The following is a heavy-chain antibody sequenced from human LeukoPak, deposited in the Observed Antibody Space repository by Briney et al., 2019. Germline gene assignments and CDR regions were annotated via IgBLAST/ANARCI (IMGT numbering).Heavy chain of an antibody. J-gene: IGHJ5*02. D-gene: IGHD2-8*02. CDR3: ARDQLYCSGGTCSQHNWSVP. CDR2: IAYDGSHK. Sequence: GGSLRLSCSAAGFTFSKYAFHWVRQAPGKGLEWVAIIAYDGSHKYYADSVKGRFSISRDNSNNTVLLQMNSLRPADTAVYYCARDQLYCSGGTCSQHNWSVPWGQGTLVTVSS. CDR1: GFTFSKYA. V-gene: IGHV3-30-3*01.